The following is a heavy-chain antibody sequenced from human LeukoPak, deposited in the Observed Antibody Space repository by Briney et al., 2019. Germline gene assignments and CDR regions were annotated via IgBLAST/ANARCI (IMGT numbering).Heavy chain of an antibody. CDR3: AREPIKWGIVVVPETGAFDI. Sequence: PSETLSLTCTVSGGSISSYYWSWIRQPAGKGLEWIGRIYTSGSTNYNPSLKSRVTMSADTSKNQFSLKLSSVTAADTAVYYCAREPIKWGIVVVPETGAFDIWAKGQWSPSLQ. D-gene: IGHD2-2*01. CDR1: GGSISSYY. J-gene: IGHJ3*02. V-gene: IGHV4-4*07. CDR2: IYTSGST.